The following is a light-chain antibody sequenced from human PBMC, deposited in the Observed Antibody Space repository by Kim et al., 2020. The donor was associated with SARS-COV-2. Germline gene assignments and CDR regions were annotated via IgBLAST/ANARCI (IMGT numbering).Light chain of an antibody. V-gene: IGLV2-11*01. CDR3: YSYAGSSYYV. CDR1: SSDVGGSSY. CDR2: DVN. Sequence: GQSVTISCTGTSSDVGGSSYVSWYQQHPGKAPKFMIHDVNKRPSGVPDRFSGSKSGNTASLTISGLQAEDEADYYCYSYAGSSYYVFGTGTKVTVL. J-gene: IGLJ1*01.